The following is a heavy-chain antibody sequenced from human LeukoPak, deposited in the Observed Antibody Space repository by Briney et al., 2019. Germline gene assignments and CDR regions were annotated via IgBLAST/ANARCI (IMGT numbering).Heavy chain of an antibody. CDR1: GGSFSGYY. Sequence: SETLSLTCAVYGGSFSGYYWSWIRQPPGKGLEWIGEINHSGSTNYNPSLKSRVTMSVDTSKNQFSLKLGSVTAADTAVYYCARFSNAHGVKFDYWGQGTLVAVSS. CDR3: ARFSNAHGVKFDY. V-gene: IGHV4-34*01. D-gene: IGHD2-8*01. CDR2: INHSGST. J-gene: IGHJ4*02.